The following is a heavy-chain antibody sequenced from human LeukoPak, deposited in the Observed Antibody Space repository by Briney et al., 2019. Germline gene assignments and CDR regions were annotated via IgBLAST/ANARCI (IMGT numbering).Heavy chain of an antibody. CDR1: GVTVSSNH. J-gene: IGHJ4*02. CDR2: IYSGGST. V-gene: IGHV3-53*01. D-gene: IGHD1-1*01. Sequence: GGSLRLSCAASGVTVSSNHMSWVRQAPGKGLEGVSVIYSGGSTDYTDSVKGRFTISRDILKNTLYLQMNSLRAEDTAVYYCARGPAGYNWGQGTLVTVSS. CDR3: ARGPAGYN.